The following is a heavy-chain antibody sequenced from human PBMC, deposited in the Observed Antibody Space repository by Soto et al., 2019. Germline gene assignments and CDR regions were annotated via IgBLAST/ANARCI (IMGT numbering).Heavy chain of an antibody. D-gene: IGHD2-2*01. V-gene: IGHV1-69*01. CDR3: AITDIVVVPAAIKSTYGMDV. CDR2: IIPIFGTA. CDR1: GGTFSSYA. J-gene: IGHJ6*01. Sequence: QVQLVQSGAEVKKPGSSVKVSCKASGGTFSSYAISWVRQAPGRGLEWMGGIIPIFGTANYAQKFQGRVTITADESTSTAYMELSSLRSEDTAVYYCAITDIVVVPAAIKSTYGMDVWGQGTTVTVSS.